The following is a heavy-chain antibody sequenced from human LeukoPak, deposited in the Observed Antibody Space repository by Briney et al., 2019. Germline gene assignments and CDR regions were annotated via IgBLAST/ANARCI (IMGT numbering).Heavy chain of an antibody. CDR1: GFTFSVYG. V-gene: IGHV3-7*01. CDR2: IKQDGSEK. J-gene: IGHJ4*02. Sequence: PGGSLRLSCAASGFTFSVYGMHWARQAPGKGLEWVANIKQDGSEKYYVDSVKGRFTISRDNAKNSLYLQMNSLRAEDTAVYYCARWAGAILTDYWGQGTLVTVSS. CDR3: ARWAGAILTDY. D-gene: IGHD1-26*01.